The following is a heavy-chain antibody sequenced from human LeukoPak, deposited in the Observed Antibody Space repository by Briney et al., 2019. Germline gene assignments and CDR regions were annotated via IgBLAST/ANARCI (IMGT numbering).Heavy chain of an antibody. J-gene: IGHJ6*02. Sequence: GRSLRLSCAASGFTFSNYGMHWVRQAPGKGLEWVAVISYDGSNKYYADSVKGRFTFSRDNSKNTLYMQMSSLRAEDTAVYYCAKEKGIYCSSIDCSPGMDVWGQGTTVTVSS. V-gene: IGHV3-30*18. CDR2: ISYDGSNK. CDR1: GFTFSNYG. CDR3: AKEKGIYCSSIDCSPGMDV. D-gene: IGHD2-2*01.